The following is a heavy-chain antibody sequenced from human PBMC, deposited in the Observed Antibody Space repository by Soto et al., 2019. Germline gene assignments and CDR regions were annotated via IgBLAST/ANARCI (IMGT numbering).Heavy chain of an antibody. J-gene: IGHJ5*02. CDR1: GGSISSGGYY. CDR3: ARILSIAAAGRPYSWFDP. CDR2: IYYSGST. D-gene: IGHD6-13*01. V-gene: IGHV4-31*03. Sequence: SETLSLTCTVSGGSISSGGYYWSWIRQHPGKGLEWIGYIYYSGSTYYNPSLKSRVTISVDTSKNQFSLKLSSVTAADTAVYYCARILSIAAAGRPYSWFDPWGQGTLVTVSS.